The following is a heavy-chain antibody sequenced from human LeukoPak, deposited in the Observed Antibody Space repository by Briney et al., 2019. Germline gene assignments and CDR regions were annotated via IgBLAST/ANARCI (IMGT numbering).Heavy chain of an antibody. CDR2: ISWNSGSI. J-gene: IGHJ4*02. V-gene: IGHV3-9*01. D-gene: IGHD1-26*01. CDR1: GFTFDDYA. CDR3: AKDISYSAATYFDY. Sequence: PGGSLRLSCAASGFTFDDYAMHWVRQAPGKGLEWVSGISWNSGSIGYADSVKGRFTISRDNAKNSLYLQMNSLRAEDTALYYCAKDISYSAATYFDYWGQGTLVAVSS.